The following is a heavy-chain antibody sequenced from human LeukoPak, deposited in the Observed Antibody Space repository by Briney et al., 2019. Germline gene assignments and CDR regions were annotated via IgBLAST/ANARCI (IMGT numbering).Heavy chain of an antibody. CDR1: GYTFTSYG. D-gene: IGHD5-18*01. Sequence: ASVKVSCKASGYTFTSYGISWVRQAPGQGLEWMGWISAYNGNTNYAQKLQGRVTMTTDTSTSTAYMELRSLRSDDTAVYYCARDPSVTPPYYYYYYMDVWGKGTTVTVSS. CDR2: ISAYNGNT. J-gene: IGHJ6*03. V-gene: IGHV1-18*01. CDR3: ARDPSVTPPYYYYYYMDV.